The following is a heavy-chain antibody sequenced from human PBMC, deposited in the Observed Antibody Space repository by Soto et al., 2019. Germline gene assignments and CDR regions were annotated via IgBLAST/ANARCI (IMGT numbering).Heavy chain of an antibody. V-gene: IGHV3-30*03. Sequence: QVQLVESGGGVVQPGRSLRVSCAASGFTFSIYAMHWVRQAPGTGLEWVAVISYDGTKTYYADSVKGRFTISRDNSKNTVYLQMNRLRDEDTAVYYCAEGRGPRGQWLMGPFDYWGQGTLVTVSP. CDR3: AEGRGPRGQWLMGPFDY. J-gene: IGHJ4*02. CDR2: ISYDGTKT. CDR1: GFTFSIYA. D-gene: IGHD6-19*01.